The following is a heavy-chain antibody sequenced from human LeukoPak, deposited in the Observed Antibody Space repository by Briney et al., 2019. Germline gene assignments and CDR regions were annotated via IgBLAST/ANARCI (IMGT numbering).Heavy chain of an antibody. V-gene: IGHV4-39*01. CDR2: IYYSGST. CDR1: GGSISSSSYY. D-gene: IGHD3-22*01. CDR3: ARQTGITMIVVVYAFDI. J-gene: IGHJ3*02. Sequence: PSETLSLTCTVSGGSISSSSYYWGWTRQPPGQGLEWIGSIYYSGSTYYNPSLKSRVTISVDTSKNQFSLKLSSVTAADTAVYYCARQTGITMIVVVYAFDIWGQGTMVTVSS.